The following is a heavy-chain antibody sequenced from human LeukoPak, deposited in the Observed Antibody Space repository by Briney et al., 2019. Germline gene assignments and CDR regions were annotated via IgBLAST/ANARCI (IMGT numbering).Heavy chain of an antibody. V-gene: IGHV1-2*02. CDR3: ARDGGYCSSTSCYELLGFDP. D-gene: IGHD2-2*01. CDR2: INPNSGGT. Sequence: ASVKVSCKASGYTFTGYYMHWVRQAPGQGLEWMGWINPNSGGTNYAQKFQGRVTMTRDTSISTAYMELSRPRSDDTAVYYCARDGGYCSSTSCYELLGFDPWGQGTLVTVSS. CDR1: GYTFTGYY. J-gene: IGHJ5*02.